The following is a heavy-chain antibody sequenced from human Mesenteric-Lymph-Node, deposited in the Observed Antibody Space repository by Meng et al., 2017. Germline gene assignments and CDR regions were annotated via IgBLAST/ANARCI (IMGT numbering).Heavy chain of an antibody. CDR3: TTDRWAISLY. D-gene: IGHD2-21*01. Sequence: GESLKISCAASGFTSSDAWMTWVRQAPGKGLEWVGRIKSKTDGGTTDYAAPVKGRFTISRDDSKNTLYLQMNSLKTEDTAVYYCTTDRWAISLYWGQGTLVTVSS. J-gene: IGHJ4*02. V-gene: IGHV3-15*01. CDR1: GFTSSDAW. CDR2: IKSKTDGGTT.